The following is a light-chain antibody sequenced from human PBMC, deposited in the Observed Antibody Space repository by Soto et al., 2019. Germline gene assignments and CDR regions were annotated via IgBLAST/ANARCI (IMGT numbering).Light chain of an antibody. V-gene: IGKV1-39*01. Sequence: DIQMTQSPSSLSASVGDRVTITCRASQSISNYLNWYQHKAGKAPKVLIYAASSLQRGVPSRFSGSGSGTDFTLIISSLQPEDFATYYCQQSYSPLWTFDQGTKVEI. CDR2: AAS. J-gene: IGKJ1*01. CDR3: QQSYSPLWT. CDR1: QSISNY.